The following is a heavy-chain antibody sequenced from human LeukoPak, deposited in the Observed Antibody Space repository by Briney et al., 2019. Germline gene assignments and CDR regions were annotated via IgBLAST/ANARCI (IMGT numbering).Heavy chain of an antibody. CDR2: ISGSGGST. CDR3: AKDPTHYRVWDYYETIGLSY. Sequence: GGSLRLSCAASGFTFNNYAMSWVRQAPGKGLEWVSAISGSGGSTYYADSVKGRFTISRDNSKNTLSLRMNSLRAEDTAVYYCAKDPTHYRVWDYYETIGLSYWGQGTLVTVSS. J-gene: IGHJ4*02. V-gene: IGHV3-23*01. D-gene: IGHD3-22*01. CDR1: GFTFNNYA.